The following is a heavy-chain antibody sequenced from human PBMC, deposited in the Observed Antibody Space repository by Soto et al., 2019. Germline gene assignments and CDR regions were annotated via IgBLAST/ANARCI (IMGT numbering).Heavy chain of an antibody. CDR2: IYYSGST. J-gene: IGHJ6*02. Sequence: PSAPLSITCTVSGGSISSGDYYWNWILQPPGKGLEWIGYIYYSGSTYYNPSLKSRVTISVDTSKNQFSLKLSSVTAADTAVYYCARDNILGILYGGMDVWGQGTTVTVSS. CDR1: GGSISSGDYY. V-gene: IGHV4-30-4*01. CDR3: ARDNILGILYGGMDV. D-gene: IGHD3-3*01.